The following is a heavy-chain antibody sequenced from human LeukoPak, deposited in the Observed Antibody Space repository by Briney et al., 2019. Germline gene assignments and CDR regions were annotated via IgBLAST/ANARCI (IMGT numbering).Heavy chain of an antibody. D-gene: IGHD6-6*01. V-gene: IGHV4-59*12. CDR2: IYYTGSA. CDR1: GGSISSYY. Sequence: PSETLSLTCTVSGGSISSYYWSWIRQPPGKGLEWIGYIYYTGSANYNPSLKSRVTMSVDTSKNQFSLKLSSVTAADTAVYYCGARRAFGIWGPGTMVTVSS. J-gene: IGHJ3*02. CDR3: GARRAFGI.